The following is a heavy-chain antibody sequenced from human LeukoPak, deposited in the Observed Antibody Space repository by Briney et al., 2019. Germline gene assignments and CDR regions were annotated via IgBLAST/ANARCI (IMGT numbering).Heavy chain of an antibody. V-gene: IGHV5-51*01. Sequence: GESLKISCKGSGFTFSTYSFAWVRQMPGKGLEWMGVIYAGGSSTRYSPSFQGQVTISVDKSISTVYLQWSSLKASDSAIYYCARHSCYDSWGQGTLVTVSS. CDR1: GFTFSTYS. CDR3: ARHSCYDS. CDR2: IYAGGSST. D-gene: IGHD3-16*01. J-gene: IGHJ4*02.